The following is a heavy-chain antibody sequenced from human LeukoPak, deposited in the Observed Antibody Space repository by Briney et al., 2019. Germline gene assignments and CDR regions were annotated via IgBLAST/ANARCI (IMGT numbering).Heavy chain of an antibody. J-gene: IGHJ3*02. V-gene: IGHV4-4*07. Sequence: SETLSLTCTVSGGSISSYYWSWIRQPAGKGLEWIGRIYTSGSTNYNPSLKSRVTISVDTSKNQFSLKLSSVTAADTALYYCARGVRYLVLDGFDIWGQGTMVTVSS. D-gene: IGHD3-9*01. CDR3: ARGVRYLVLDGFDI. CDR1: GGSISSYY. CDR2: IYTSGST.